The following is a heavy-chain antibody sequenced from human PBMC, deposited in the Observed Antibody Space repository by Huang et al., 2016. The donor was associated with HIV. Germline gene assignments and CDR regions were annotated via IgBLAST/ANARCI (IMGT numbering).Heavy chain of an antibody. CDR1: GFPFSDYG. J-gene: IGHJ5*02. CDR3: LKDQVGP. V-gene: IGHV3-30*02. Sequence: QVQLVESGGGVVQPGGSLRLSCATSGFPFSDYGLHWVRQTPGKGVEWVALMAYDGTTKVYADSVEGRFTVSRDNSKSTLYLQMNSLRLEDTSIYYCLKDQVGPWGQGTLVTVSS. D-gene: IGHD3-10*01. CDR2: MAYDGTTK.